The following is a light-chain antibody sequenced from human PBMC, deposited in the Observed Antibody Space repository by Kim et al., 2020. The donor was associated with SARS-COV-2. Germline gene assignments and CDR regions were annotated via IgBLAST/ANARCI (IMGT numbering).Light chain of an antibody. CDR1: QGVSSSY. J-gene: IGKJ1*01. CDR2: GAS. CDR3: QQYGSSPWT. Sequence: SPGERATLSCRASQGVSSSYLAWYRQRPGQAPSLLIYGASRRATGIPDRFSGSGSGTDFTLTITRLEPEDFAVYYCQQYGSSPWTFGQGTKVDIK. V-gene: IGKV3-20*01.